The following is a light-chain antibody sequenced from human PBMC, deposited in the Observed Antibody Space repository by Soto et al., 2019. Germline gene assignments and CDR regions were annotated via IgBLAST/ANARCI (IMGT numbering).Light chain of an antibody. Sequence: EIAMTQSPATLSVSPGERATLSCRASQSVNSNLAWYQQKPGQAPRLLIYGASTRATGIPARFSGSGSGTEFTVTISSLQSEDFAGYYCQQYNNWPLTFGGWTKVEIK. CDR1: QSVNSN. V-gene: IGKV3-15*01. CDR3: QQYNNWPLT. J-gene: IGKJ4*01. CDR2: GAS.